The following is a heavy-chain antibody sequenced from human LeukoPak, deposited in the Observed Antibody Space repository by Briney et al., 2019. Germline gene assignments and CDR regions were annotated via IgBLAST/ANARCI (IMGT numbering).Heavy chain of an antibody. CDR1: GFIFDDYG. CDR3: ARCSRSSTDCYSAFDI. D-gene: IGHD2-2*02. Sequence: PGGSLRLSCEASGFIFDDYGMSWVRQSTGKGLEWVSAITNWNGGSTGYADSVRGRFTISRDNAKNSLYLQMNSLRAEDTALYYCARCSRSSTDCYSAFDIWGQGTMVTVSS. J-gene: IGHJ3*02. V-gene: IGHV3-20*04. CDR2: ITNWNGGST.